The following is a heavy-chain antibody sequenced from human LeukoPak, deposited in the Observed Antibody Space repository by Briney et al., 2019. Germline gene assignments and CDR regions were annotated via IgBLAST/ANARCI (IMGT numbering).Heavy chain of an antibody. V-gene: IGHV1-69*02. CDR3: ASKGDTYCGGDCCSN. Sequence: SVKVSCKASGGTFSSYTISWVRQAPGQGLEWMGRIIPILGIANYAQKFQGRVTITADKSTSTAYMELSSLRSEDTAVYYCASKGDTYCGGDCCSNWGQGTLVTVSS. CDR1: GGTFSSYT. D-gene: IGHD2-21*01. CDR2: IIPILGIA. J-gene: IGHJ4*02.